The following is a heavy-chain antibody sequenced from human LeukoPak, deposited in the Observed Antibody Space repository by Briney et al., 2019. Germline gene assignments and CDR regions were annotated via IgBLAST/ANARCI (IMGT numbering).Heavy chain of an antibody. J-gene: IGHJ3*02. CDR3: ATRSRDYDIFDI. V-gene: IGHV4-59*10. CDR2: IYTSGST. Sequence: SETLSLTCAVYGGSFSSYYWSWIRQPAGKGLEWIGRIYTSGSTNYNPSLKSRVTMSVDTSKNQFSLKLSSVTAADTAVYYCATRSRDYDIFDIWGQGTMVTVSS. D-gene: IGHD5-12*01. CDR1: GGSFSSYY.